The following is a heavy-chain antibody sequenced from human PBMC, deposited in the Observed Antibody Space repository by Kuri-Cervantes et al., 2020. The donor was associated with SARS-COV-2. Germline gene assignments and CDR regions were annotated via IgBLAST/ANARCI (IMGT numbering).Heavy chain of an antibody. V-gene: IGHV1-46*03. CDR1: GYTFTSYY. D-gene: IGHD2-2*01. J-gene: IGHJ4*02. Sequence: GESLKISCKASGYTFTSYYMHWVRQAPGQGLEWMGIINPSGGSTSYAQKFQGRVTMTRDTSTSTVYMELSSLRSEDTAVYYCARGFIDIVVVPAAPGRHFDYWGQGTLVTVSS. CDR3: ARGFIDIVVVPAAPGRHFDY. CDR2: INPSGGST.